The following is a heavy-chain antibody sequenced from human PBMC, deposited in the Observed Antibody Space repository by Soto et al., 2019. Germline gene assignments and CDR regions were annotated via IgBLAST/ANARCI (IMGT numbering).Heavy chain of an antibody. V-gene: IGHV3-33*01. CDR1: GFTFSSYG. CDR3: ARGAYLSMVRGVTHTPPDY. Sequence: QVQLVESGGGVVQPGRSLRLSCAASGFTFSSYGMHWVRQAPGKGLEWVAVIWYDGSNKYYADSVKGRFTISRDNSKNTLYLQMNSLRAEDTAGYYCARGAYLSMVRGVTHTPPDYWGQGTLVTVSS. CDR2: IWYDGSNK. J-gene: IGHJ4*02. D-gene: IGHD3-10*01.